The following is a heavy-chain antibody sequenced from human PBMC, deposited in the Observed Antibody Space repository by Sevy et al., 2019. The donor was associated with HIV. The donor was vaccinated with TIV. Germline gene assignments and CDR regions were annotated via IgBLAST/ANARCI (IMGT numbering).Heavy chain of an antibody. D-gene: IGHD3-10*01. CDR2: ISGSGDST. Sequence: GGSLRLSCPASGFTFKNYAMNWVRQAPGKGLEWVSSISGSGDSTYYADSVKGRFTISRDNSKNTLYLQMNSLRAEDTAVFYCAKDLGEVLWFSSLFDSWGQGTPVTVSS. J-gene: IGHJ4*02. CDR1: GFTFKNYA. V-gene: IGHV3-23*01. CDR3: AKDLGEVLWFSSLFDS.